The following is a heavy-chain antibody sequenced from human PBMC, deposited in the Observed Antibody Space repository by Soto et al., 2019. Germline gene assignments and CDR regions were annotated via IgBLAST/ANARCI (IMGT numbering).Heavy chain of an antibody. Sequence: QVQLQESGPGLVKPSQTLSLTCTVSGGSISSGGYYWSWIRQHPGKGLEWIGYIYYSGSTYYNPSLNSRVTISVDTSKNQFSLKLSSVTAADTAVYYCAREGFDYGGNSGVEYFQHWGQGTLVTVSS. V-gene: IGHV4-31*03. CDR3: AREGFDYGGNSGVEYFQH. CDR2: IYYSGST. D-gene: IGHD4-17*01. J-gene: IGHJ1*01. CDR1: GGSISSGGYY.